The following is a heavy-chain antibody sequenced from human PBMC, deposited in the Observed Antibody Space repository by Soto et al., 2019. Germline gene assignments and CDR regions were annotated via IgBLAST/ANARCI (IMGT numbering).Heavy chain of an antibody. CDR1: GYTFTSYD. CDR2: MNPNSGNT. Sequence: QVQLVQSGAEVKKPGASVKVSCKASGYTFTSYDINWVRQATGQGLEWMGWMNPNSGNTGYAQKFQGRVTMTRNTAIITAYVELGRLRSEDTAVYYCARRGYSSSWYYYYYYGMDVWGQGTTVTVSS. D-gene: IGHD6-13*01. V-gene: IGHV1-8*01. CDR3: ARRGYSSSWYYYYYYGMDV. J-gene: IGHJ6*02.